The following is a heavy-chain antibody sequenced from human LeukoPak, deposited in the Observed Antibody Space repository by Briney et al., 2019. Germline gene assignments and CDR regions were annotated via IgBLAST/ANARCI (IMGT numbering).Heavy chain of an antibody. V-gene: IGHV4-59*01. J-gene: IGHJ4*02. Sequence: SETLSLTCTVSGGSISSYSWNWIRQPPGKGLEWIGYIYYSGSTNYNPSLKSRVTISVDTSKNQFSLKLSSVTAADTAVYYCARGCSTTSCDTDFDYWGQGTLVTVSS. CDR1: GGSISSYS. D-gene: IGHD2-2*02. CDR2: IYYSGST. CDR3: ARGCSTTSCDTDFDY.